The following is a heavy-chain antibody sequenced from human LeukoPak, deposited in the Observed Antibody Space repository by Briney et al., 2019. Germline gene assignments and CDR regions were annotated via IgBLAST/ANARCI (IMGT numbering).Heavy chain of an antibody. CDR2: ISAYNGNT. J-gene: IGHJ4*02. CDR1: GYTFTSYG. Sequence: ASVKVSCKASGYTFTSYGISWVRQAPGQGLEGMGWISAYNGNTNYAQKLQGRVTMTTDTSTSTAYMELRGLRSDDTAVYYCARDKGLAYCGGDCPGDFDYWGQGTLVTVSS. V-gene: IGHV1-18*01. CDR3: ARDKGLAYCGGDCPGDFDY. D-gene: IGHD2-21*01.